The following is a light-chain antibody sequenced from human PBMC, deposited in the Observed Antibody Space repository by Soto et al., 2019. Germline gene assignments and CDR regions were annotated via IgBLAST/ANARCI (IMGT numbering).Light chain of an antibody. Sequence: DIQMTQSPSTLSASVGERVTITCRASQSISSWLAWYQQKPGKAPKLLIYDASSLESGVPSRFSGSGSGTEFTLTISSLQPDDFATYYCQQYNSYPLTFGGGTNVDIK. CDR2: DAS. V-gene: IGKV1-5*01. CDR1: QSISSW. J-gene: IGKJ4*01. CDR3: QQYNSYPLT.